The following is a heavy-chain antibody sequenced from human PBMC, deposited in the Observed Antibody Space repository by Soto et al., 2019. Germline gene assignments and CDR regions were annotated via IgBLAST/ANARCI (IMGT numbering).Heavy chain of an antibody. CDR2: IYNRGST. J-gene: IGHJ4*02. V-gene: IGHV4-59*06. Sequence: PSETLSLTCTVSGGSISSYYWSWIRQHPGEGLEWIANIYNRGSTYYNPSLKSRVTISLDTSKKQFSLKLSSVTAADTAVYYCARARYYSDSTRYPLFDYWGQGTLVTVSS. CDR3: ARARYYSDSTRYPLFDY. D-gene: IGHD3-22*01. CDR1: GGSISSYY.